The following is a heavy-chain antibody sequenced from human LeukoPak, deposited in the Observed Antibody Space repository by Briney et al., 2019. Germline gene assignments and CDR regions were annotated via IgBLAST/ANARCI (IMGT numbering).Heavy chain of an antibody. J-gene: IGHJ4*02. CDR2: INWNGGST. Sequence: GGSLRLSCAASGFTFDDYGMSWVRQAPGKGLEWVSGINWNGGSTGYADSVKGRFTISRDNSKNSLYLQMNSLRTEDTALYYCAKEGGGYSGYDRRYFDYWGQGTLVTVSS. CDR3: AKEGGGYSGYDRRYFDY. CDR1: GFTFDDYG. D-gene: IGHD5-12*01. V-gene: IGHV3-20*04.